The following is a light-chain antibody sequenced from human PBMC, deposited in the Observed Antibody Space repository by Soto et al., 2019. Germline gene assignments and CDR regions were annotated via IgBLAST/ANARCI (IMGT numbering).Light chain of an antibody. CDR3: QQYNSMLS. Sequence: DIQMTQSPSSLYASVGDRVTIACQSSHDVSRNLNWFQQKPGEPPKLLIYDASNLERGVPSRFSGSGSGTHFTFTISSLQPEDVATYYCQQYNSMLSFGGGT. CDR2: DAS. V-gene: IGKV1-33*01. CDR1: HDVSRN. J-gene: IGKJ4*01.